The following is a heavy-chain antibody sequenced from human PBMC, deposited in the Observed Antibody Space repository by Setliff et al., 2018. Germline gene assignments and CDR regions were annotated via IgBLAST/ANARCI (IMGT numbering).Heavy chain of an antibody. CDR1: GFTFDDYG. Sequence: LRLSCAASGFTFDDYGMSWVRQAPGKGLEWVSGINWNGGSTGYADSAKGRFTISRDNAKNSLYLQMNSLRAEATALYYCARQLSRRWLHTKRPGRYFDYWGQGTLVTVSS. CDR3: ARQLSRRWLHTKRPGRYFDY. CDR2: INWNGGST. V-gene: IGHV3-20*04. D-gene: IGHD5-12*01. J-gene: IGHJ4*02.